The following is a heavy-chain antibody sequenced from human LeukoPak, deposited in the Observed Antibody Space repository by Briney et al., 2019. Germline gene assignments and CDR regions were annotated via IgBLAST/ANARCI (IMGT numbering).Heavy chain of an antibody. CDR2: ISSSSSYI. V-gene: IGHV3-21*04. CDR3: AKGPAIPPYYNSGSYYETKAQFDC. Sequence: GGSLRLSCAASGFTFKWVRQAPGKGLEWVSSISSSSSYIYYADSVKGRFTISRDNAKNSLYLQMNSLRTEDSALYYCAKGPAIPPYYNSGSYYETKAQFDCWGQGTLVTVAS. J-gene: IGHJ4*02. D-gene: IGHD3-10*01. CDR1: GFTF.